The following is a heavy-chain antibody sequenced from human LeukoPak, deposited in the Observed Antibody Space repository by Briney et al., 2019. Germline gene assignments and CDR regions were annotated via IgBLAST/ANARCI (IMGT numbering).Heavy chain of an antibody. D-gene: IGHD4-23*01. J-gene: IGHJ4*02. CDR1: GGSISSGSYY. CDR2: IYYSGST. V-gene: IGHV4-30-4*08. CDR3: AREATVVTELDY. Sequence: SETLSLTCTVSGGSISSGSYYWSWIRQTAGKGLEWIGYIYYSGSTYYNPSLKSRVTISVDTSKNQFSLKLSSVTAADTAVYYCAREATVVTELDYWGQGTLVTVSS.